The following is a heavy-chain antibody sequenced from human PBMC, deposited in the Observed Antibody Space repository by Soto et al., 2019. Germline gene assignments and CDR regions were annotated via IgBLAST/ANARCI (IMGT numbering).Heavy chain of an antibody. J-gene: IGHJ4*02. CDR2: ISSRGSTI. V-gene: IGHV3-11*01. CDR1: GFTFSDYY. Sequence: QVQLVESGGGLVKPGGSLRLSCAASGFTFSDYYMNWIRQAPGKGLEWVSYISSRGSTIYYADSVKARFTITRDTAKNSLYLQMNSLGAEDTAVCYCARDDRNFDYWGQGTLVTVSS. CDR3: ARDDRNFDY.